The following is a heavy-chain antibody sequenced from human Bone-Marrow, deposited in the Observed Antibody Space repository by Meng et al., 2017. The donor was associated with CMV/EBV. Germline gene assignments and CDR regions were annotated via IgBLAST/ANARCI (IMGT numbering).Heavy chain of an antibody. CDR3: ARDRVSQHKYYYDSSGYFDY. CDR1: FTSYG. D-gene: IGHD3-22*01. V-gene: IGHV1-18*01. CDR2: ISAYNGNT. J-gene: IGHJ4*02. Sequence: FTSYGISWVRQAPGQGLEWMGWISAYNGNTNYAQKLQGRVTMTTGTSTSTAYMELRSLRSDDTAVYYCARDRVSQHKYYYDSSGYFDYWGQGTLVTVSS.